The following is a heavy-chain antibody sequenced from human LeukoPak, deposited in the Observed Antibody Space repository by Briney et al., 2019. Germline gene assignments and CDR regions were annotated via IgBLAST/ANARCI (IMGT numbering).Heavy chain of an antibody. CDR2: MNPNSGNT. V-gene: IGHV1-8*01. D-gene: IGHD6-19*01. J-gene: IGHJ6*02. Sequence: ASVTVSCTASGYTFTSYDINWVRQAPGQGLEWMGWMNPNSGNTGYAQKFQGRVTMTRNTSISTAYMELSSLRSEDTAVYYCARGRYPLRWLVRYYYYGMDVWGQGTTVTVSS. CDR3: ARGRYPLRWLVRYYYYGMDV. CDR1: GYTFTSYD.